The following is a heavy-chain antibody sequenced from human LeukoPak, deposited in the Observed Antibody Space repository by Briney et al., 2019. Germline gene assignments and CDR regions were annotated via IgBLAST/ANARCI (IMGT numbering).Heavy chain of an antibody. Sequence: GGSLRLSCAASGFTFSSYAMSWVRQAPGKGLEWVSAISGSGGSTYYADSVKGRFTISRDNSKNTLYLQMNSLRAEDTAVYYCAKNAVLLWFGELQRPYYMDVWGKGTTVTVSS. J-gene: IGHJ6*03. CDR1: GFTFSSYA. V-gene: IGHV3-23*01. CDR3: AKNAVLLWFGELQRPYYMDV. CDR2: ISGSGGST. D-gene: IGHD3-10*01.